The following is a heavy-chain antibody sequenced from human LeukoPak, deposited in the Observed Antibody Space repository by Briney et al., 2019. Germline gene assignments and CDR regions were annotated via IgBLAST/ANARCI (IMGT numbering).Heavy chain of an antibody. CDR2: IYYSGST. Sequence: SETLSLTCTVSGGSISSSSYYWGWIRQPPGKGLEWIGSIYYSGSTYYNPSLKSRVTISVDTSKNQFSLKLSSVTAADTAVYYCARRGGYQYYFDYWGQGTLVTVSS. CDR3: ARRGGYQYYFDY. J-gene: IGHJ4*02. V-gene: IGHV4-39*01. CDR1: GGSISSSSYY. D-gene: IGHD1-26*01.